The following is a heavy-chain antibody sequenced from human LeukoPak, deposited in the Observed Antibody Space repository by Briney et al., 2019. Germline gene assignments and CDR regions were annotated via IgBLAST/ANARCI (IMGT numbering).Heavy chain of an antibody. CDR2: INHSGST. J-gene: IGHJ5*02. V-gene: IGHV4-34*01. D-gene: IGHD3-3*01. CDR3: ASITIFGVVPTTTWFDP. CDR1: GGSFSGYY. Sequence: SETLSLTCAVYGGSFSGYYWSWIRQPPGKGLEWIGEINHSGSTNYNPSLKSRVTISVDTSKNQFSLKLSSVTAADTAVYYCASITIFGVVPTTTWFDPWRQGTLVTVSS.